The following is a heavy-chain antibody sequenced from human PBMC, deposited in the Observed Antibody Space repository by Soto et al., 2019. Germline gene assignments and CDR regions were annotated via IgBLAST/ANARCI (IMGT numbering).Heavy chain of an antibody. J-gene: IGHJ6*02. CDR2: IIPIFGTA. V-gene: IGHV1-69*13. Sequence: SLKVSCKASGGTFSRYAISWVRQAPGQWLEWMGGIIPIFGTANYAQKFQGGVTITADESTSTAYMELSSLRSEDPAVYYCASRITIFGVVIPSYYYYGMDVWGQGTTVTVSS. CDR3: ASRITIFGVVIPSYYYYGMDV. CDR1: GGTFSRYA. D-gene: IGHD3-3*01.